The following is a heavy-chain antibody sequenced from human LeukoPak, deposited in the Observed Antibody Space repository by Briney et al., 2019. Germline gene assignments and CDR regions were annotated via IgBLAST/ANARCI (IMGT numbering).Heavy chain of an antibody. J-gene: IGHJ5*02. CDR1: GFTFSSYA. D-gene: IGHD3-22*01. CDR2: ISYDGSNK. Sequence: GGSLRLSCAASGFTFSSYAMHWVRQAPGKGLEWVAVISYDGSNKYYADSVKGRFTISRDNSKNTLYLQMNSLRAEDTAVYYCARGGYYYDSSGYFGGGFDPGGQEPRVTVPS. CDR3: ARGGYYYDSSGYFGGGFDP. V-gene: IGHV3-30-3*01.